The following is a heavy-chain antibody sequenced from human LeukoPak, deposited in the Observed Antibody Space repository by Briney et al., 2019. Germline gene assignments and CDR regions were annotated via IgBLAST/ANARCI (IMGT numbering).Heavy chain of an antibody. D-gene: IGHD2/OR15-2a*01. CDR2: INNVASHI. J-gene: IGHJ4*02. CDR1: GFTFTKSA. Sequence: PGGSLRLSCAASGFTFTKSAMHWVRQAPGKGLEWVSSINNVASHIYYAGSVRGRFTISRDNAKNSVYLQMNSLRAEDTAVYYCTRDATYYLRYGYFDYWGQGTLVTVSS. CDR3: TRDATYYLRYGYFDY. V-gene: IGHV3-21*01.